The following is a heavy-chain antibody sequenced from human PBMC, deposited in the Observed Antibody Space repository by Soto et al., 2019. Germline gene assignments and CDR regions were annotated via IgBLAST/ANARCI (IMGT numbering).Heavy chain of an antibody. CDR2: ISGSGGST. Sequence: GGSLRLSCAASGFTFSSYAMSWVRQAPGKGLEWVSAISGSGGSTYYTDSVKGRFTISRDNPKNTLFLHMNSLRAEDTAVYYCANELPGSYLFDYWGQGTLVTVSS. J-gene: IGHJ4*02. CDR1: GFTFSSYA. CDR3: ANELPGSYLFDY. V-gene: IGHV3-23*01. D-gene: IGHD1-26*01.